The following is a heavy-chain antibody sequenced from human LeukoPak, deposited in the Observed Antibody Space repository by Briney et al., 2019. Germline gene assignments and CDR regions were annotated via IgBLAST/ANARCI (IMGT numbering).Heavy chain of an antibody. CDR3: ARRRIGDSTITIYNWFDP. J-gene: IGHJ5*02. CDR1: GGSISSYY. CDR2: IHDSGST. Sequence: PSETLSLTCTVSGGSISSYYWNWIRQPPGGGLEWIGFIHDSGSTNYNPSLKGRVTISVDTSKNQFSLKLRSVTAADTAVYYCARRRIGDSTITIYNWFDPWGQGTLVTVSS. V-gene: IGHV4-59*08. D-gene: IGHD4-11*01.